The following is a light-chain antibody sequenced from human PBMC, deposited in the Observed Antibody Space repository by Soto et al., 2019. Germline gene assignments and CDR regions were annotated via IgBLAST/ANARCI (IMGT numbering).Light chain of an antibody. CDR1: QDISTW. CDR3: QQANSFFALT. Sequence: GDSVTITCRASQDISTWLAWYQLKPGKAPKLLIFAASSLLTGVPSRFSGSGSGTEFTLTISGLQAEDFATYYCQQANSFFALTFGRGTHVEIK. V-gene: IGKV1-12*01. CDR2: AAS. J-gene: IGKJ4*01.